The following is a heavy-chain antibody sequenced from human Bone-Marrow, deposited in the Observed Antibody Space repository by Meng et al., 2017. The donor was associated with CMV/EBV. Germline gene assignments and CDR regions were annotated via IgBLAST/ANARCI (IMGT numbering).Heavy chain of an antibody. V-gene: IGHV1-69*05. CDR2: IIPIFGTA. CDR1: GYTFTSYD. Sequence: SVKVSCKASGYTFTSYDINWVRQAPGQGLEWMGGIIPIFGTANYAQKFQGRVTITTDESTSTAYMELSSLRSEDTAVYYCASEKGYCSSTSCYEYWGQGTLVTVSS. CDR3: ASEKGYCSSTSCYEY. D-gene: IGHD2-2*01. J-gene: IGHJ4*02.